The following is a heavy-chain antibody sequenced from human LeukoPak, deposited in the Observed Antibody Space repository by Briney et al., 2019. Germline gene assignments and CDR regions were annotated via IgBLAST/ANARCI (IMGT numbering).Heavy chain of an antibody. CDR1: GSPFGTYA. D-gene: IGHD4-17*01. CDR3: AKDYGDRDYYYGMDV. J-gene: IGHJ6*02. V-gene: IGHV3-23*01. CDR2: FSGSGGST. Sequence: GGSLRLSCAAPGSPFGTYARGGSRQAPGKGLNWSQVFSGSGGSTYYADSVKGRFTISRDNSKNTLYLQMNSLRAEDTAVYYCAKDYGDRDYYYGMDVWGQGTTVTVSS.